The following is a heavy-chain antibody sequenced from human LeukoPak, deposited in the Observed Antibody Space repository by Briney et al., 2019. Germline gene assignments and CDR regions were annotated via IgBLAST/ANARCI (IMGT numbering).Heavy chain of an antibody. Sequence: SGPTLVKPTQTLTLTCTFSGFSLSTSGVGVGWIRQPPGKALEWLAFIYWDEDKRYSTSLESRLTITKDTSKNQVVLTVTSMDPVDTATYYSAHNNYYGSGTSSYYFEYWGQGTLVTVSS. V-gene: IGHV2-5*02. CDR2: IYWDEDK. CDR1: GFSLSTSGVG. J-gene: IGHJ4*02. CDR3: AHNNYYGSGTSSYYFEY. D-gene: IGHD3-10*01.